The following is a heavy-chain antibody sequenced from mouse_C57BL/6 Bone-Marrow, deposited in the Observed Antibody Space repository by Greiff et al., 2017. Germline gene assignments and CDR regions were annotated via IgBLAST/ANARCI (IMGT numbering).Heavy chain of an antibody. J-gene: IGHJ2*01. Sequence: VQLQQSGPELVKPGASVKISCKASGYTFTDYYINWVKQRPGQGLEWIGWICPGSGSTYYNEKFKGKATLTVDKSSRTAYMLLSSLTSEDSAVCFCARSDYFDYWGQGTTLTVSS. V-gene: IGHV1-75*01. CDR2: ICPGSGST. CDR1: GYTFTDYY. CDR3: ARSDYFDY.